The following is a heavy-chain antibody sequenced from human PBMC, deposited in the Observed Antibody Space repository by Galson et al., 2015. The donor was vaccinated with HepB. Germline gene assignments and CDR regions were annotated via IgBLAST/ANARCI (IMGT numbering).Heavy chain of an antibody. V-gene: IGHV3-48*02. CDR1: GFTFSSYS. CDR2: ISSSSSTI. Sequence: SLRLSCAASGFTFSSYSMNWVRQAPGQGLEWVSYISSSSSTIYYADSVKGRFTISRDNAKNSLYLQMNSLRDEDTAVYYCARDPYGSGSYYNHFDYWGQGTLVTVSS. D-gene: IGHD3-10*01. CDR3: ARDPYGSGSYYNHFDY. J-gene: IGHJ4*02.